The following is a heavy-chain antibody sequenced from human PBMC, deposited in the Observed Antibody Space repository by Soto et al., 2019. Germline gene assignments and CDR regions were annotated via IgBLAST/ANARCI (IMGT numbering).Heavy chain of an antibody. CDR2: IYHSGST. D-gene: IGHD6-6*01. CDR1: GASILSSNW. Sequence: SDTLSLTCAVSGASILSSNWWSWVRQPPGKGLEWIGEIYHSGSTNYNPSLKSRVTISVDKSKNQFSLKLSSVTAADTAVYYCARASSSGLFDYWGQGTLVTVSS. J-gene: IGHJ4*02. V-gene: IGHV4-4*02. CDR3: ARASSSGLFDY.